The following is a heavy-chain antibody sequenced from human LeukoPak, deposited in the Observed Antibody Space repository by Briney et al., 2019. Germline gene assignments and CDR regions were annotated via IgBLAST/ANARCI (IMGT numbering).Heavy chain of an antibody. CDR3: ARDKAGATF. D-gene: IGHD1-26*01. V-gene: IGHV1-18*01. J-gene: IGHJ4*02. CDR2: ISAYNGNT. Sequence: GGPVKVSCKASGYTFTSYTISWVRQAPGQGLEWMGWISAYNGNTDYAQKLQDRVTMTTDTSTSTAYMELRSLRSDDTAVYYCARDKAGATFWGQGTLVTVSS. CDR1: GYTFTSYT.